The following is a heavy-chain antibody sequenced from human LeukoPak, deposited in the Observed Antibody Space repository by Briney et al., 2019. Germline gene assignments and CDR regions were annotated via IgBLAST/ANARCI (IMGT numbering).Heavy chain of an antibody. Sequence: SETLSLTCDVSGDSFRSYWWGWVRQPAGKGLEWIGRIYATGSTKFNPSLKSRLTLSMDTSTNQLSLKLTSVTAADTAVYFCARQGYTASYYFLDYWSQGTLVTVSS. CDR3: ARQGYTASYYFLDY. CDR2: IYATGST. J-gene: IGHJ4*02. D-gene: IGHD1-26*01. V-gene: IGHV4-4*07. CDR1: GDSFRSYW.